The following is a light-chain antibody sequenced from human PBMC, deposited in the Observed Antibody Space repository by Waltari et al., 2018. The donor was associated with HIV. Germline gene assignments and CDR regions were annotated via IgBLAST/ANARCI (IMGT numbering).Light chain of an antibody. J-gene: IGKJ1*01. CDR1: QSVRSN. CDR2: GTS. Sequence: IVMAQSPVPLSVSPGERATLSCWASQSVRSNLAWYQQKPGQAPRLLIYGTSARATGVPARFSGSGSGTYFTLTINSLQSDDFAVYYCQQYYNSPTFGQGTKVE. V-gene: IGKV3-15*01. CDR3: QQYYNSPT.